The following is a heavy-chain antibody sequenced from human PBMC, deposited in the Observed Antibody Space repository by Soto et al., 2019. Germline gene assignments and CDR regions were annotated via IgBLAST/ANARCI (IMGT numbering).Heavy chain of an antibody. CDR2: IYYSGIT. D-gene: IGHD3-10*01. CDR1: GGSIATGGYY. Sequence: QVQLQESGPGLVKPSQTLSLTCTVSGGSIATGGYYWRWIRQHPGKDLEWIGYIYYSGITSYNPSLKRRVTISIDTSKNQFSLNLSSVTAADTAVYYCARGRGIIGYGLDVWGQGTTVTVSS. V-gene: IGHV4-31*03. CDR3: ARGRGIIGYGLDV. J-gene: IGHJ6*02.